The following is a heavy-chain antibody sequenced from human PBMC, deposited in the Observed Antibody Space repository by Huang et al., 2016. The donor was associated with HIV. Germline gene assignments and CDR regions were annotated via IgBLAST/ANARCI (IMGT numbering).Heavy chain of an antibody. CDR2: IIGDNVST. CDR3: ARTKGEFDF. J-gene: IGHJ4*02. Sequence: QIHLVQSGPEVKQPGASVKVSCKASGYKFHSYEITWVRQTPGQGLEWMGWIIGDNVSTRFAQKFQDRLPMTTDVSTSTAYLELRSLRLDDTAVYYCARTKGEFDFWGQGALVTVSS. V-gene: IGHV1-18*04. D-gene: IGHD3-16*01. CDR1: GYKFHSYE.